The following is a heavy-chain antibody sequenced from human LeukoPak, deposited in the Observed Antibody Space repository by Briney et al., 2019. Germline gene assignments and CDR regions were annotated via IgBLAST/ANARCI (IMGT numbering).Heavy chain of an antibody. CDR1: GFTFSRYY. D-gene: IGHD3-10*01. J-gene: IGHJ5*02. CDR3: AKAGAYGSGSYYSWFDT. V-gene: IGHV3-74*01. Sequence: GGSLRLSCAASGFTFSRYYMHWVRQAPGTGLMWVSYINKDGTTTTYADSVKGRFTISRDNSKNTLYLQMNSLRAEDTAVYYCAKAGAYGSGSYYSWFDTWGQGTLITVSS. CDR2: INKDGTTT.